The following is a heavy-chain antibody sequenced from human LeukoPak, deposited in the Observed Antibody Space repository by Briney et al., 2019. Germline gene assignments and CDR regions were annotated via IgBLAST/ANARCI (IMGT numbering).Heavy chain of an antibody. CDR3: ARGRSSVDP. Sequence: PSETLSLTCTASGGSISGYFWSWIRQPPGKGLEWIGYIYYSGGTNYNPSLKSRVTISVDTSKNQFSLKLSSVTAADTAVYYCARGRSSVDPWGQGTLVTVSS. V-gene: IGHV4-59*01. CDR2: IYYSGGT. CDR1: GGSISGYF. J-gene: IGHJ5*02.